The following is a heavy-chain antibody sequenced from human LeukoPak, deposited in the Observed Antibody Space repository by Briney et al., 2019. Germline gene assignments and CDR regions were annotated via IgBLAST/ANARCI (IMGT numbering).Heavy chain of an antibody. Sequence: SCKASGYTFTSYGMHWVRQAPGKGLEWVAVISYDGSNKYYADSVKGRFTISRDNSKNTLYLQMNSLRAEDTAVYYCAKDSTPTLRYFDWLPDYYYYYGMDVWGQGTTVTVSS. J-gene: IGHJ6*02. CDR3: AKDSTPTLRYFDWLPDYYYYYGMDV. D-gene: IGHD3-9*01. V-gene: IGHV3-30*18. CDR2: ISYDGSNK. CDR1: GYTFTSYG.